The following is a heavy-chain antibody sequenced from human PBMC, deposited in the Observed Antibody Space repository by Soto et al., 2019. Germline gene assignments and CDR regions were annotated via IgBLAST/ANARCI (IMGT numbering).Heavy chain of an antibody. D-gene: IGHD6-6*01. CDR1: GFTFSSYG. Sequence: QVQLVESGGGVVQPGRSLRLSCAASGFTFSSYGMHWVRQAPGKGLEWVAVISYDGSNKYYADSVKGRFTISRDNSKNTLYLQMNSLRAEDTAVYYCAKDQYSSSSPYYYYYYGMDVWGQGTTVTVSS. CDR2: ISYDGSNK. CDR3: AKDQYSSSSPYYYYYYGMDV. V-gene: IGHV3-30*18. J-gene: IGHJ6*02.